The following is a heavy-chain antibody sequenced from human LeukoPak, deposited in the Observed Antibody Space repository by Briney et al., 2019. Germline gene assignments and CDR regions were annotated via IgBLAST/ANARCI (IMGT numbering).Heavy chain of an antibody. D-gene: IGHD6-13*01. CDR2: IIPIFGTA. CDR1: GGTFISYA. J-gene: IGHJ6*02. V-gene: IGHV1-69*13. Sequence: SVTVSFKASGGTFISYAISWVRQAPGQGLEWMGGIIPIFGTANFAQKFQGRVTITADESTSTACMELSSLRSEDTAVYYCARGESSRWSSPVSTTHFYSTMDVWGQGTTVTVSS. CDR3: ARGESSRWSSPVSTTHFYSTMDV.